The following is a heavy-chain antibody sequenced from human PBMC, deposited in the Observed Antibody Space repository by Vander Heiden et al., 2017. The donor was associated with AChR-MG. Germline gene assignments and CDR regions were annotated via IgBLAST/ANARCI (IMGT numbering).Heavy chain of an antibody. CDR1: GFTSSSYE. V-gene: IGHV3-48*03. J-gene: IGHJ4*02. CDR2: ISSSDSTI. Sequence: EVQLVESGGGLVQSGGSLRPSCAASGFTSSSYETNWVRQAPGKGLEWVSYISSSDSTIYYADSVKGRFTISRDNAKNSLYLQMNSLRTEDTAVYYCARVGGQGIAANIDYWGQGTLVTVS. CDR3: ARVGGQGIAANIDY. D-gene: IGHD6-13*01.